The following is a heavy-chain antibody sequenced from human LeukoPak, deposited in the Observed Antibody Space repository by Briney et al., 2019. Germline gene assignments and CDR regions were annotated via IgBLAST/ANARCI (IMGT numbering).Heavy chain of an antibody. J-gene: IGHJ4*02. CDR3: ARDHPNYDILTGFFPPFDY. Sequence: GGSLRLSCAASGFTFSSYSMNWVRQAPGKGLEWVSYISSSSSTIYYADSVKGRFTISRDNAKNSLYLQMNSLRAEDTAVYYCARDHPNYDILTGFFPPFDYWGQGTLVTVSS. D-gene: IGHD3-9*01. CDR2: ISSSSSTI. V-gene: IGHV3-48*04. CDR1: GFTFSSYS.